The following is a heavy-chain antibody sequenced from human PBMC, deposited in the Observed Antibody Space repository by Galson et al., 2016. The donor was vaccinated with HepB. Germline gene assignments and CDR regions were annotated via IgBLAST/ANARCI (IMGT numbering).Heavy chain of an antibody. J-gene: IGHJ5*01. Sequence: SLRLSCAASGFTFSIYGMHWVRQAPGKGLEWVGAIWRDGSKQFYGDPADGRFSISRDNSKDTLYLQMNSLTVEDTAVYYCVRDGGSSVSSGVTSSREGFDSWGQGILVTVSA. V-gene: IGHV3-33*01. CDR3: VRDGGSSVSSGVTSSREGFDS. CDR1: GFTFSIYG. D-gene: IGHD2-21*02. CDR2: IWRDGSKQ.